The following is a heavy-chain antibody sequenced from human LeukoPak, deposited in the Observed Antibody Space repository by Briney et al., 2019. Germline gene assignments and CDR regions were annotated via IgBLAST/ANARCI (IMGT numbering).Heavy chain of an antibody. CDR3: ARVCTSCCEGKWYFDL. CDR1: GGSISSGGYY. Sequence: SQTLSLTCTVSGGSISSGGYYWSWIRQHPGKGLEWIGYIYYSGSTYYNPSLKSRVTISVDTSKNQFSLKLSSVTAADTAVYYCARVCTSCCEGKWYFDLWGRGTLVTVSS. CDR2: IYYSGST. D-gene: IGHD2-2*01. V-gene: IGHV4-31*03. J-gene: IGHJ2*01.